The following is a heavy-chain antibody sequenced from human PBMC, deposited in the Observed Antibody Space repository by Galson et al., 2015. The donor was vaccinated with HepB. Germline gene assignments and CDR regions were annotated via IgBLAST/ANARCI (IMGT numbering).Heavy chain of an antibody. CDR1: GYTFTSYA. CDR3: ARVYCSGGSCYRYFDY. V-gene: IGHV1-3*01. Sequence: SVKVSCKASGYTFTSYAMHWVRQAPGQRLEWMGWINAGNGNTKYSQKFQGRVTITRDTSASTAYMELSSLRSEDTAVYYCARVYCSGGSCYRYFDYWGQGTLVTVSS. CDR2: INAGNGNT. D-gene: IGHD2-15*01. J-gene: IGHJ4*02.